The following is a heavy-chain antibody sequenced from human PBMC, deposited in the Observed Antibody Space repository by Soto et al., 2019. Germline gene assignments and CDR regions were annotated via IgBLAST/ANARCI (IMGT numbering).Heavy chain of an antibody. J-gene: IGHJ5*02. D-gene: IGHD3-10*01. CDR3: AKGKSTGDIDWFDP. CDR1: GFTLQNYA. Sequence: GGSLRLSCTASGFTLQNYAMAWVRQAPGKGLEWVSTLIGGHYGTAYSYSVKGRFTVSRDNSKNCLYLQMNSLGVEDTAMYFCAKGKSTGDIDWFDPWGEGSLVTVSS. CDR2: LIGGHYGT. V-gene: IGHV3-23*01.